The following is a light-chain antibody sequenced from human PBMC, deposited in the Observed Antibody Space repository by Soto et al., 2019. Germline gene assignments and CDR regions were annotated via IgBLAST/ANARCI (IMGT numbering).Light chain of an antibody. CDR2: GVS. CDR3: HQYGSSHR. CDR1: QSLIYY. V-gene: IGKV3-20*01. J-gene: IGKJ2*03. Sequence: EDELPQSPGTLSLSPRERATLSGRASQSLIYYLGWYQQTPGQAPRLLICGVSSRATGIPDRFSGSGSGTDFTLTISRLEPEDFAVYYCHQYGSSHRFGQGTKGDIK.